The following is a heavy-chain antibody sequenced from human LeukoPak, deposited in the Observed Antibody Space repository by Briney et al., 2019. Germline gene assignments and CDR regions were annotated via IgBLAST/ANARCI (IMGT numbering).Heavy chain of an antibody. CDR1: GGSISGYY. CDR3: ARLDRTGSVDYFDY. J-gene: IGHJ4*02. V-gene: IGHV4-59*08. CDR2: IYNSGST. D-gene: IGHD1/OR15-1a*01. Sequence: PSETLSLTGTVSGGSISGYYWSWIRQPPGKGLELIGYIYNSGSTNYNPSLKSRVTISVDTSKNLFSLKLSSVTAADTAVYYCARLDRTGSVDYFDYWGQGFLVTVSS.